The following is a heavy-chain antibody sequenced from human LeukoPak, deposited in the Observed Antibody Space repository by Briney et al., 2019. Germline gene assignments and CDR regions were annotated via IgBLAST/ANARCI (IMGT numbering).Heavy chain of an antibody. D-gene: IGHD6-13*01. CDR2: ISWNSGSI. J-gene: IGHJ3*02. CDR1: GFTFDDYA. CDR3: AKGIAAAGPLLYAFDI. V-gene: IGHV3-9*01. Sequence: PGGSLRLSCAASGFTFDDYAMHWVRQAPGKGLEWVSGISWNSGSIGYADSVKGRFTISRDNAKNSLYLQMNSLRAEDTALYYCAKGIAAAGPLLYAFDIWGQGTMVTVSS.